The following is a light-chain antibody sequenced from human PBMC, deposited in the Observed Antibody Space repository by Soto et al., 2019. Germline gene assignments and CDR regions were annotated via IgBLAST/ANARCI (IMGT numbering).Light chain of an antibody. V-gene: IGKV1-5*03. J-gene: IGKJ4*01. CDR1: QRISSW. CDR2: KAS. CDR3: QQYNSYPLT. Sequence: DIQMTQSPSTLSASVGDRVTITCRASQRISSWLAWYQQKPGKAPKLLIYKASSLESGVPSRVSGSGSGTEFTLTISSLQPDDFATYYCQQYNSYPLTFGGGTKVEIK.